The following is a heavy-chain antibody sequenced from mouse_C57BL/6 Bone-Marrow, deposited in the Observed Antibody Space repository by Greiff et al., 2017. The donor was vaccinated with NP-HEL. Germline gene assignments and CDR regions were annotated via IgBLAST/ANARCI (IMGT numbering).Heavy chain of an antibody. Sequence: QVQLQQSGAELARPGASVKLSCKASGYTFTSYGISWVKQRTGQGLEWIGEIYPRSGNTYYNEKFKGKATLTADKSSSTAYMGLRSLTSEDSAVYFCARYPYYYGSSPSWFAYWGQGTLVTVSA. V-gene: IGHV1-81*01. D-gene: IGHD1-1*01. CDR2: IYPRSGNT. CDR1: GYTFTSYG. J-gene: IGHJ3*01. CDR3: ARYPYYYGSSPSWFAY.